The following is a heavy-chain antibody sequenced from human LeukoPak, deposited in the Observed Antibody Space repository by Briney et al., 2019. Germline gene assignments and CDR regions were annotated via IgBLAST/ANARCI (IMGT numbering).Heavy chain of an antibody. CDR1: GFTSSSYG. V-gene: IGHV3-30*02. CDR2: IRYDGSNK. CDR3: ANPLVDTGGY. J-gene: IGHJ4*02. Sequence: GGSLRLSCAASGFTSSSYGMHWVRQAPGKGLEWVAFIRYDGSNKYYADSVKGRFTISRDNSKNTLYLQMNSLRAEDTAVYYCANPLVDTGGYWGQGTLVTVSS. D-gene: IGHD1-14*01.